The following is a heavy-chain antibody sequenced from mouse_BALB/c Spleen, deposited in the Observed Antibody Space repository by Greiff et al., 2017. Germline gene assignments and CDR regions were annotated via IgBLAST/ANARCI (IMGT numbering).Heavy chain of an antibody. CDR1: GFTFSDYG. J-gene: IGHJ4*01. Sequence: EVQGVESGGGLVQPGGSRKLSCAASGFTFSDYGMAWVRQAPGKGPEWVAFISNLAYSIYYADTVTGRFTITRENAKNTLYLQMSSLKSEDTAMYYCVFLRDYAMDYWGQGTSVTVSA. D-gene: IGHD1-1*01. CDR2: ISNLAYSI. V-gene: IGHV5-15*02. CDR3: VFLRDYAMDY.